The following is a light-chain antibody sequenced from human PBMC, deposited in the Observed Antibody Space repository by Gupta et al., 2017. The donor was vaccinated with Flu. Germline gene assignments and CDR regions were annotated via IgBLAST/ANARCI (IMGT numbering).Light chain of an antibody. Sequence: QSALTQPASVSGSPGQSITISCTGTSSDVGSYNYASWYQQHPGKAPKLMSYEVSNRPSGVSNRFSGSKSGNTAYLTISGLQAEDEADYYCSSYTSSSTLNWVFGGGTKLTVL. CDR3: SSYTSSSTLNWV. CDR1: SSDVGSYNY. J-gene: IGLJ3*02. CDR2: EVS. V-gene: IGLV2-14*01.